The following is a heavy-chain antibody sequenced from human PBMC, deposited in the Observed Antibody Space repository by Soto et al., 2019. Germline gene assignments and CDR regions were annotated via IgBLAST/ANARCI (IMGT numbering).Heavy chain of an antibody. V-gene: IGHV4-39*01. CDR1: GSSIITDNYF. J-gene: IGHJ4*02. Sequence: XETLSLTCTASGSSIITDNYFWVWIRQPPRRGLELIGSISYSGRTYDNPSLQSRVTISIDASKNQFSLKLTSVTTADTAVYYCARRRASDYGGNHHPYYFDRWGQGALVTVSS. D-gene: IGHD4-17*01. CDR3: ARRRASDYGGNHHPYYFDR. CDR2: ISYSGRT.